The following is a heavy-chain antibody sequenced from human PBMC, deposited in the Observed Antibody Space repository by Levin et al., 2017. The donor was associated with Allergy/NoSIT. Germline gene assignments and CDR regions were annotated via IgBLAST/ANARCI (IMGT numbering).Heavy chain of an antibody. CDR2: ISYDGSNK. CDR1: GFTFNKFG. CDR3: AKEGHFGPYYVDS. D-gene: IGHD3-3*01. J-gene: IGHJ4*02. Sequence: GGSLRLSCAASGFTFNKFGIHWVRQAPGKGLEWVALISYDGSNKNYAASVKGRFTISRDNFKKTVFLQMNSLRREDTAVYYCAKEGHFGPYYVDSWGQGALVTVSS. V-gene: IGHV3-30*18.